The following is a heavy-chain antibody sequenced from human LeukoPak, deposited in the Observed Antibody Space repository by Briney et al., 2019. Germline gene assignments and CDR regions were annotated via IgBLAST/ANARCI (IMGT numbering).Heavy chain of an antibody. CDR3: ARERPVTMVRGTRNYYYYYGMDV. CDR2: IIPILGIA. Sequence: ASVKVSCKASGGTFSSYAISWVRQAPGQGLEWMGRIIPILGIANYAQKFQGRVTITADKSTSTAYMELSSLRSEDTAVYYCARERPVTMVRGTRNYYYYYGMDVWGQGTTVTVSS. D-gene: IGHD3-10*01. CDR1: GGTFSSYA. V-gene: IGHV1-69*04. J-gene: IGHJ6*02.